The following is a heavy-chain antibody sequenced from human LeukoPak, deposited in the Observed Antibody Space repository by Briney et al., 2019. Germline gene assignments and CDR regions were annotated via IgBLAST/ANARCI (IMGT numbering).Heavy chain of an antibody. D-gene: IGHD3-10*01. J-gene: IGHJ3*02. CDR1: GYTLTELS. Sequence: ASVKVSCKVSGYTLTELSMHWVRQAPGKGLEWMGGFDPEDGETIYAQKFQGRVTMTEDTSTDTAYMELSSLRAEDTAVYYCATAFFITMVRGGAFDIWGQGTMVTVSS. V-gene: IGHV1-24*01. CDR3: ATAFFITMVRGGAFDI. CDR2: FDPEDGET.